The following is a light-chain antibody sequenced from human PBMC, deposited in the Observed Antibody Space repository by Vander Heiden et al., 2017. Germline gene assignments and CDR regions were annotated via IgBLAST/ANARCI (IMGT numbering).Light chain of an antibody. CDR1: QSITNS. CDR2: KAS. CDR3: QEDNSYPYT. Sequence: DIQMTQSPSTLSASVRYRVTIPFRASQSITNSLAWYQQKIGKAPKLLIYKASTLESGVPSRFSGSGSGTEFTLTISSLQPDDFATYYCQEDNSYPYTFGQGTKLDIK. V-gene: IGKV1-5*03. J-gene: IGKJ2*01.